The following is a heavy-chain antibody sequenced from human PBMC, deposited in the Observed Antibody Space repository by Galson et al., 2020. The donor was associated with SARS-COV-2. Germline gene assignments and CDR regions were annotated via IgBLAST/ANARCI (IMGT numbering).Heavy chain of an antibody. CDR2: IYTSGST. J-gene: IGHJ4*02. D-gene: IGHD3-22*01. Sequence: SETLSLTCIVSGDSIGSGSYYWTWIRQPAGKGLEWIGRIYTSGSTNYNPSLKSRVTISVDTSKNQVSLKLSSVTAADPAVYYCARDSSGIPMGYWGQGTLVTVAS. V-gene: IGHV4-61*02. CDR3: ARDSSGIPMGY. CDR1: GDSIGSGSYY.